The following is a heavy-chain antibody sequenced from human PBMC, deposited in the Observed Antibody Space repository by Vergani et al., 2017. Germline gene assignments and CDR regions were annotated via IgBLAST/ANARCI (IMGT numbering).Heavy chain of an antibody. CDR1: GGSISSSSYY. Sequence: QLQLQESGPGLVKPSETLSLTCTVSGGSISSSSYYWGWIRQPPGKGLEWIGSIYYSGSTYYNPSLKSRVNISVDTSKNQFSLKLSSVTAAATAVYYCARVGTTVVTDDFDYWGQGTLVTVSS. J-gene: IGHJ4*02. CDR2: IYYSGST. V-gene: IGHV4-39*07. CDR3: ARVGTTVVTDDFDY. D-gene: IGHD4-23*01.